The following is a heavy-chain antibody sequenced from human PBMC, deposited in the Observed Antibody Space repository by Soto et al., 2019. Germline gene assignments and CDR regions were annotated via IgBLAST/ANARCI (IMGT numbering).Heavy chain of an antibody. CDR2: IYYSGST. CDR1: GGSVSSGSYY. Sequence: SETLSLTCTVSGGSVSSGSYYWSWIRQPPGKGLEWIGYIYYSGSTNYNTSLKSRVTISVDTSKNQFSLKLSSVTAADTAVYYCARVPDVWGQGTTVTVSS. V-gene: IGHV4-61*01. CDR3: ARVPDV. J-gene: IGHJ6*02.